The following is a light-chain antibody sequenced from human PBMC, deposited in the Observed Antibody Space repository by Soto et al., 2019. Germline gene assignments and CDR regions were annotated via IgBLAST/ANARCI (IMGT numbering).Light chain of an antibody. CDR1: KLGDKY. Sequence: SYYLSQPPSVSVSPVQTASITCYGDKLGDKYVCWYQQRPGQSPVLVIYQDNRRPSGIPDLFSGSNSGNKATLNISGTQALDETDYYCKAWDRSXLFVVGAVTKVXV. V-gene: IGLV3-1*01. J-gene: IGLJ1*01. CDR3: KAWDRSXLFV. CDR2: QDN.